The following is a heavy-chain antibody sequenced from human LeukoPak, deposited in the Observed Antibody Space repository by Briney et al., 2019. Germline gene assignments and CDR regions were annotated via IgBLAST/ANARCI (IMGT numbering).Heavy chain of an antibody. J-gene: IGHJ5*02. V-gene: IGHV4-59*01. Sequence: SETLSLTCTVSGGSISGYYWSWIRQPPGKGLEWIWYIYYSGSTNYNPSLKSRVTISVDTSKIQFSLKLSSVTAADTAVYYCARVIAAAGTEWFDPWGQGTLGTVS. CDR3: ARVIAAAGTEWFDP. CDR2: IYYSGST. CDR1: GGSISGYY. D-gene: IGHD6-13*01.